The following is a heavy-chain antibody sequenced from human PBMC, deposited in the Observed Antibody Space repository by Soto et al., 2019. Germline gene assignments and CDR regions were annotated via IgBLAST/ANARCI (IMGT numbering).Heavy chain of an antibody. Sequence: QITLKESGPTLVKPTQTLTLTCTFSGFTLSTSGVGVGWIRQPPGKALEWLALIYWDDDKRYSPSLKSRLTITKDTSNNQVVLTMTNMDPVDTATYYCAHINRPTDYFDYWGQGALGTVSS. V-gene: IGHV2-5*02. J-gene: IGHJ4*02. CDR2: IYWDDDK. CDR1: GFTLSTSGVG. CDR3: AHINRPTDYFDY.